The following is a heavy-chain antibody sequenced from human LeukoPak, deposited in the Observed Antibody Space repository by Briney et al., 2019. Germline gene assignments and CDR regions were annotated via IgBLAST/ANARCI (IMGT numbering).Heavy chain of an antibody. V-gene: IGHV4-38-2*02. CDR1: GYSISSGYY. J-gene: IGHJ4*01. CDR2: IFHSGST. Sequence: SETLSLTCTVSGYSISSGYYWGWIRQPPGRGLEWIGSIFHSGSTNYNPSLKSRVTISVDTSKNQFSLKLSSVTAADTAVYYCASAGAVAGSARGRYYFDYWGQGTLVTVSS. CDR3: ASAGAVAGSARGRYYFDY. D-gene: IGHD6-19*01.